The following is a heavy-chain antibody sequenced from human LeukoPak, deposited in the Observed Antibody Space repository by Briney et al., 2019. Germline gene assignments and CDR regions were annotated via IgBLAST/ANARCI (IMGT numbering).Heavy chain of an antibody. V-gene: IGHV3-9*01. CDR3: AKDPKAVAEYYFDY. CDR1: GFTFDDYA. D-gene: IGHD6-19*01. CDR2: ISWNSGSI. Sequence: GGSLRLSCAASGFTFDDYAMHWVRQAPGKGLEWDSGISWNSGSIGYADSVKGRFTISRDNAKNSLYLQMNSLRAEDTALYYCAKDPKAVAEYYFDYWGQGTLVTVSS. J-gene: IGHJ4*02.